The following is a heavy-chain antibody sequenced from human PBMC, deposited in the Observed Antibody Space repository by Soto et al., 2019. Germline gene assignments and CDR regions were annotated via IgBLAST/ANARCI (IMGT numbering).Heavy chain of an antibody. CDR3: AKAPDSGSYQFDY. J-gene: IGHJ4*02. V-gene: IGHV3-9*01. CDR1: GFTVSDNY. D-gene: IGHD1-26*01. Sequence: EVQMAETGGDFIQLGGSLRLSCAASGFTVSDNYLSWVRQAPGKGLEWVSGISWNSGSIGYADSVKGRFTISRDNAKNSLYLQMNSLRAEDTALYYCAKAPDSGSYQFDYWGQGTLVTVSS. CDR2: ISWNSGSI.